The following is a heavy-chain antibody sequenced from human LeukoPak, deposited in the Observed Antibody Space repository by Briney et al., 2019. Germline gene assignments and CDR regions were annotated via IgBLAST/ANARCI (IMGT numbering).Heavy chain of an antibody. CDR1: GYTFTSYG. Sequence: ASVKVPCKASGYTFTSYGISWVRQATGQGLEWMGWISTYNGNTNYAQKFQGRVTMTTDTSTSTAYMELRSLRSDDTAVYYCAREPYCSGGSCGGYYYYGMDVWGQGTTVTVSS. CDR2: ISTYNGNT. D-gene: IGHD2-15*01. J-gene: IGHJ6*02. CDR3: AREPYCSGGSCGGYYYYGMDV. V-gene: IGHV1-18*01.